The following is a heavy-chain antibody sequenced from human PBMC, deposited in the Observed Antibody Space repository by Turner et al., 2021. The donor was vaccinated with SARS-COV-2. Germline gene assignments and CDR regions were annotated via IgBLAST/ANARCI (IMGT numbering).Heavy chain of an antibody. D-gene: IGHD1-26*01. CDR2: IYSGGKT. V-gene: IGHV3-66*01. CDR1: GFTVRGNY. CDR3: ARARGVGDGYTSEFPNDAFDI. J-gene: IGHJ3*02. Sequence: EEQQVESGGGLVQPGGSLGLTCPASGFTVRGNYMIWVRQAPRKGLEWGSVIYSGGKTYYADSVKGRFTISRDNSKHTLGLQKNSLRAEDTALYYCARARGVGDGYTSEFPNDAFDIWGQGTMVTVSS.